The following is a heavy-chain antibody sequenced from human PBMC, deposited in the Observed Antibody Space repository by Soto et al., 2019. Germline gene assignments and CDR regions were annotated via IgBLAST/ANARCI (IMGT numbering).Heavy chain of an antibody. CDR3: ARGRYYDSSGYRE. D-gene: IGHD3-22*01. V-gene: IGHV4-34*01. J-gene: IGHJ4*02. Sequence: SETLSLTCAVYGGSFSGYYWSWIRQPPGKGPEWIGEINHSGSTNYNPSLKSRVTISVDTSKNQFSLKLSSVTAADTAVYYCARGRYYDSSGYREWGQGTLVTVSS. CDR2: INHSGST. CDR1: GGSFSGYY.